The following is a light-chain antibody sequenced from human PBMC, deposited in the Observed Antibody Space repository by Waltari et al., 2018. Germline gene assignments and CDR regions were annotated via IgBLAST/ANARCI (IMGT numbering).Light chain of an antibody. Sequence: QSALTPPASVSGSPGQSITLSCTGTSSDGGNSNLVPWYQPPPGKAPKLMIYEVSQRPSGVSNRFSGSKSGNTASLTISGLQPEDETDYYCCSYAGHSTYVFGTGTKVTVL. CDR2: EVS. CDR3: CSYAGHSTYV. J-gene: IGLJ1*01. CDR1: SSDGGNSNL. V-gene: IGLV2-23*02.